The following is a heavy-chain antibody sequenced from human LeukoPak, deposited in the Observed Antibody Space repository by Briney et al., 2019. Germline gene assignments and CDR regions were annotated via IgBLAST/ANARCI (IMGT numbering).Heavy chain of an antibody. CDR1: GGTFSSYP. CDR2: ITPIFGEA. D-gene: IGHD6-19*01. Sequence: SVKVSCKVSGGTFSSYPISWVRQAPGQGLEWMGEITPIFGEAQNAEKFQGRVTITADEPTSTAYMELSSLTSEDTAVYYCGAVTITTNPDYWGQGTLVTVSS. CDR3: GAVTITTNPDY. J-gene: IGHJ4*02. V-gene: IGHV1-69*13.